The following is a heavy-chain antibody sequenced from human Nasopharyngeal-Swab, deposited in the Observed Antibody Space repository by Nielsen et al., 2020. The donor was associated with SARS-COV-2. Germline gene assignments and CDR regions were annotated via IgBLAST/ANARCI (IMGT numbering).Heavy chain of an antibody. CDR3: ARNGISSLSYGDDPNDY. CDR2: INTNTGNP. D-gene: IGHD4-17*01. J-gene: IGHJ4*02. CDR1: GYTFTSYA. V-gene: IGHV7-4-1*02. Sequence: ASLKLSCNASGYTFTSYAMNLVRHAPAQGLEWMGWINTNTGNPTYAQGFTGRFVFSLDTSVSTAYLQISSLKAEDTAVYYCARNGISSLSYGDDPNDYWGQGTLVTVSS.